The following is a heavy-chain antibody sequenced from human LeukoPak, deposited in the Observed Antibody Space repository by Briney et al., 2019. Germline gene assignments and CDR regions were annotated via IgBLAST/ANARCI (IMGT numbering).Heavy chain of an antibody. D-gene: IGHD3-22*01. Sequence: PGGSLRLSCAASGFTFSSYDMHWVRQATGKGLEWVSAIGTAGVTYYPGSVKGRFTISRENAKNSLYLQMNSLRAGDTAVYYCVAIPSYYDSSGYYDYWGQVTLVTVSS. CDR2: IGTAGVT. V-gene: IGHV3-13*01. CDR1: GFTFSSYD. J-gene: IGHJ4*02. CDR3: VAIPSYYDSSGYYDY.